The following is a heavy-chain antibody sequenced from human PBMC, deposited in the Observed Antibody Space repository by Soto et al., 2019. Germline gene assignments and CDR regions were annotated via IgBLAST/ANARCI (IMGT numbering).Heavy chain of an antibody. Sequence: GGSLRLSCAASGFTFSSYSMNWVRQAPGKGLEWVSYISSSSSTIYYADSVKGRFTISRDNAKNSLYLQMNSLRAEDTAVYYCATGYGDYVYFQHWGQGTLVTVSS. J-gene: IGHJ1*01. CDR3: ATGYGDYVYFQH. CDR2: ISSSSSTI. D-gene: IGHD4-17*01. V-gene: IGHV3-48*01. CDR1: GFTFSSYS.